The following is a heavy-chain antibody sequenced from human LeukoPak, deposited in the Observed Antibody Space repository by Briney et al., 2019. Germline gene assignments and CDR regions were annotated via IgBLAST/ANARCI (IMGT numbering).Heavy chain of an antibody. V-gene: IGHV1-2*02. CDR1: GYTFTGYY. Sequence: ASVKVSCKASGYTFTGYYMHWVRQASGQGLEWMGWINPNSGGTNYAQKFQGRVTMTRDTSISTAYMELSWLRSDDTAVYYCARVVCSSTSCYDAFDIWGQGTMVTVSS. CDR2: INPNSGGT. CDR3: ARVVCSSTSCYDAFDI. J-gene: IGHJ3*02. D-gene: IGHD2-2*01.